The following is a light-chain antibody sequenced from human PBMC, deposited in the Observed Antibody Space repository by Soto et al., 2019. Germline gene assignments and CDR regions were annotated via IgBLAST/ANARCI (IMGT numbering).Light chain of an antibody. CDR2: GAS. J-gene: IGKJ2*01. V-gene: IGKV3-20*01. Sequence: DIVLTQSPGTLSLSPGERATLSCRASPSVTSNYLAWYQQKPGQAPRLLIYGASTRATGIPDRFSGSGSGTDFTLTIRRLEPEDFALYFCQQYHISPRTFGQGTKLEIK. CDR3: QQYHISPRT. CDR1: PSVTSNY.